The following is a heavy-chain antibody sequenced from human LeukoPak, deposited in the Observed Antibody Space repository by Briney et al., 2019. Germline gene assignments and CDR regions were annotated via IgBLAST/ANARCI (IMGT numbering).Heavy chain of an antibody. Sequence: GGSLRLSCAASGFTFSSYWMSWVRQAPGKGLEWVANIKQDGSEKYYVDSVKGRFTISRDNAKNSLYLQMNSLRAEDTAVYYCARADYYGSGSYYKDYWGQGALVTVSS. J-gene: IGHJ4*02. CDR2: IKQDGSEK. D-gene: IGHD3-10*01. V-gene: IGHV3-7*01. CDR3: ARADYYGSGSYYKDY. CDR1: GFTFSSYW.